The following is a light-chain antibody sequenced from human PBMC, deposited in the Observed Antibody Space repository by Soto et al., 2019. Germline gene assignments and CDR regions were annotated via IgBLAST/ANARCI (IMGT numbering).Light chain of an antibody. V-gene: IGKV3-15*01. CDR3: QQYNNWPPWT. CDR1: QSVSSN. CDR2: GAS. Sequence: ETVMTQSPATLSVSPGERAILSCRASQSVSSNLAWYQQKAGQAPRLLIYGASTRVTGIPARFSGSGSGTDSTLTISSLQSEDFAVYYCQQYNNWPPWTFGQGTKV. J-gene: IGKJ1*01.